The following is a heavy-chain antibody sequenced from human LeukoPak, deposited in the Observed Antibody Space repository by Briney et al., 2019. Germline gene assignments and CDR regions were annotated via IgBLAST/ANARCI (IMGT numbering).Heavy chain of an antibody. CDR3: ARDCSGGTCYLGVLDY. J-gene: IGHJ4*02. CDR1: GFTFSDYY. D-gene: IGHD2-15*01. Sequence: GSLRLSCAASGFTFSDYYMSWIRQPAGKGLEWIGRIYTSGSTNYNPSLKSRVTMSVDTSKNQFSLKLSSVTAADAAVYYCARDCSGGTCYLGVLDYWGQGILVIVSS. V-gene: IGHV4-4*07. CDR2: IYTSGST.